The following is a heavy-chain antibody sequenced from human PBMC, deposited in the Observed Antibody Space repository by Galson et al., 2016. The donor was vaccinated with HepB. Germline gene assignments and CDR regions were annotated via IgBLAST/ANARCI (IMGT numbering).Heavy chain of an antibody. J-gene: IGHJ6*02. CDR3: AKAYGSGSSFYYYYGMDY. V-gene: IGHV3-74*01. CDR1: GFTFSSYW. Sequence: SLRLSCAASGFTFSSYWMHWVRQAPGKGLVWVSRINSDGSSTSYADSVKGRFTISRDNAKNTLYLQMNSLRAEDTAVYYCAKAYGSGSSFYYYYGMDYWGQGTLVTVSS. CDR2: INSDGSST. D-gene: IGHD3-10*01.